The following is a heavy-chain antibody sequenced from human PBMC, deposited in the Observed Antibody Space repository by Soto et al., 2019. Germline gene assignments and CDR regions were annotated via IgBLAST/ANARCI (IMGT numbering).Heavy chain of an antibody. V-gene: IGHV1-69*13. CDR3: ARVPTQYSSSYSRAFDI. J-gene: IGHJ3*02. Sequence: SVKVSCKASGGTFSSYAISWVRQAPGQGLEWMGGIIPIFGTANYAQKFQGRVTITADESTSTAYMELSSLRSEDTAVYYCARVPTQYSSSYSRAFDIWGQGXMVTVSS. D-gene: IGHD6-13*01. CDR1: GGTFSSYA. CDR2: IIPIFGTA.